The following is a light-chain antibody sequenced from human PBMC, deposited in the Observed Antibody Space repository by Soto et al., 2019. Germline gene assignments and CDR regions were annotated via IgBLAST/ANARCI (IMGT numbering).Light chain of an antibody. V-gene: IGKV3-20*01. CDR2: GTS. CDR3: HQYATSPFT. J-gene: IGKJ2*01. Sequence: IVLTQSPGTVSLSPGERATLSCRASETIGRAYFAWYQHRPGRTPRLVLSGTSNRAAGIPDRFGGSGAGAEFTLTISGVEPEDSAVYYCHQYATSPFTFGQGTKLEIK. CDR1: ETIGRAY.